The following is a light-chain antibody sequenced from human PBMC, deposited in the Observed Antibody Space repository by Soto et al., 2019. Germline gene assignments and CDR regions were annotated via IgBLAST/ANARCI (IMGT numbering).Light chain of an antibody. CDR2: DAS. CDR3: QQYGSSST. V-gene: IGKV3-20*01. Sequence: EIVMTQSPATLSVSPGDRSTLSCRASQSISDSLAWYQQKPGQAPRLLIYDASTRATGIPDRFSGSGTGTDFTLTISRLEPEDFAVYYCQQYGSSSTFGQGTTGDIK. J-gene: IGKJ1*01. CDR1: QSISDS.